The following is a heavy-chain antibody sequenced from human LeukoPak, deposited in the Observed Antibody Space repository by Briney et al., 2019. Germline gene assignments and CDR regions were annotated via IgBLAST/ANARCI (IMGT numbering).Heavy chain of an antibody. CDR3: ARDSDHYDSSGYFLGIMEGPY. CDR1: GFTFSSYW. Sequence: PGGSLRLSCAASGFTFSSYWMSWVRQAPGKGLEWVANIKQDGSEKYYVDSVKGRFTISRDNAKNSLYLQMNSLRAEDTAVYYCARDSDHYDSSGYFLGIMEGPYWGQGTLVTVSS. J-gene: IGHJ4*02. V-gene: IGHV3-7*01. CDR2: IKQDGSEK. D-gene: IGHD3-22*01.